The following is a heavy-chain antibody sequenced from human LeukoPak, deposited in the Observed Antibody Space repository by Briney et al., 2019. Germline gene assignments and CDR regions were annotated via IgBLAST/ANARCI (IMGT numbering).Heavy chain of an antibody. J-gene: IGHJ4*02. CDR3: AREQIFGVVIIKSYFDY. CDR2: IKQDGSEK. CDR1: GFTFSSYW. Sequence: GGSPRLSCAASGFTFSSYWMSWVRQAPGKGLEWVANIKQDGSEKYYVDSVKGRFTISRDNAKNSLYLQVNSLRAEDRAVYYCAREQIFGVVIIKSYFDYWGQGTLVTVSS. D-gene: IGHD3-3*01. V-gene: IGHV3-7*01.